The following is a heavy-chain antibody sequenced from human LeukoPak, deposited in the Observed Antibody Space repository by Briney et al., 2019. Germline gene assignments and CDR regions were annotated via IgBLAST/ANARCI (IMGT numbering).Heavy chain of an antibody. D-gene: IGHD1-26*01. J-gene: IGHJ5*02. V-gene: IGHV1-69*06. CDR2: ILPIFGTT. Sequence: ASVKVSCKASGGTFKNYAISWVRQAPGQGLEWMGGILPIFGTTNYAQKFQGRVTITADKSTSTAYMELSSLRSEDTAVYYCVRSLVGATEWFNPWGQGTLVTVSS. CDR3: VRSLVGATEWFNP. CDR1: GGTFKNYA.